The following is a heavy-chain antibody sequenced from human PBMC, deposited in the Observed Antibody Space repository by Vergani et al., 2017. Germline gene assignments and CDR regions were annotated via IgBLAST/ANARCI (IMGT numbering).Heavy chain of an antibody. CDR2: IYTSGST. V-gene: IGHV4-61*02. Sequence: QVQLQESGPGLVKPSQTLSLTCTVSGGPISSGSYYWSWIRQPAGKGLEWIGRIYTSGSTNYNPSLKSRVTISVDTSKNQFSLKLSAVTAADTAVYYCARETSRSGSYYDWFDPWGQGTLVTVSS. J-gene: IGHJ5*02. CDR3: ARETSRSGSYYDWFDP. CDR1: GGPISSGSYY. D-gene: IGHD1-26*01.